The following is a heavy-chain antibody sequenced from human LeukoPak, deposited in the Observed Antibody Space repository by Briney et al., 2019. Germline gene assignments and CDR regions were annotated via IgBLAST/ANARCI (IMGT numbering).Heavy chain of an antibody. CDR1: GYTFTSYG. CDR2: ISAYNGST. V-gene: IGHV1-18*01. J-gene: IGHJ5*02. CDR3: ARDMYCSSTSCYSPHNWFDP. D-gene: IGHD2-2*01. Sequence: ASVKVSCKASGYTFTSYGISWVRQAPGQGLEWMGWISAYNGSTNYAQKLQGRVTMTTDTSTSTAYMELRSLRSDDTAVYYCARDMYCSSTSCYSPHNWFDPWGQGTLVTVSS.